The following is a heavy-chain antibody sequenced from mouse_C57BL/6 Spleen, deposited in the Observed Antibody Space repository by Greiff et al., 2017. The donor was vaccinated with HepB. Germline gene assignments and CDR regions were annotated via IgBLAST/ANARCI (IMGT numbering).Heavy chain of an antibody. J-gene: IGHJ3*01. V-gene: IGHV5-4*03. CDR1: GFTFSSYA. D-gene: IGHD2-3*01. CDR2: ISDGGSYT. CDR3: ARALYDASPWFAY. Sequence: EVKVVESGGGLVKPGGSLKLSCAASGFTFSSYAMSWVRQTPEKRLEWVATISDGGSYTYYPDNVKGRFTISRDNAKNNLYLQMSHLKSEDTAMYYCARALYDASPWFAYWGQGTLVTVSA.